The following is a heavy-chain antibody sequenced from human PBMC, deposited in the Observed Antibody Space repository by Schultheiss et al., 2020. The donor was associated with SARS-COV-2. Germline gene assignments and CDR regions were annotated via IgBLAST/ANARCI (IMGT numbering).Heavy chain of an antibody. Sequence: GGSLRLSCAASGFTFSSYEMNWVRQAPGKGLEWVSNIYSGGSTSYADSVKGRFIVSRDNSKNTLYLQMNSLRTEDTAVYYCARDYFGGFDYWGQGTLVTVSS. V-gene: IGHV3-66*02. D-gene: IGHD3-10*01. CDR3: ARDYFGGFDY. J-gene: IGHJ4*02. CDR1: GFTFSSYE. CDR2: IYSGGST.